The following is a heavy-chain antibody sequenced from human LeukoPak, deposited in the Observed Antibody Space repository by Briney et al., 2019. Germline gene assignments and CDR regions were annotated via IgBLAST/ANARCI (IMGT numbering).Heavy chain of an antibody. Sequence: PSETLSLTCTVSGGSISTYYWTWIRQPPGKGLEWVGCIHNSGSTNYNPSLKSRVTISVDTSKNQFSLKLSSVTAADTAVYYCARLRGDYYDILTGTFDYWGQGTLVTVSS. D-gene: IGHD3-9*01. V-gene: IGHV4-59*08. CDR2: IHNSGST. J-gene: IGHJ4*02. CDR3: ARLRGDYYDILTGTFDY. CDR1: GGSISTYY.